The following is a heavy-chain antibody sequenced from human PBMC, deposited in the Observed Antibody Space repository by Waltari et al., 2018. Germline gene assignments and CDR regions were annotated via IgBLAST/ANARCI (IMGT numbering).Heavy chain of an antibody. V-gene: IGHV1-24*01. J-gene: IGHJ4*02. CDR2: FDPEDGET. CDR3: ATGLLGRVRQQLVPDY. D-gene: IGHD6-13*01. Sequence: QVQLVQSGAEVKKPGASVKVSCKVSGYTLTELSMHWVRQAPGKGLEWMGGFDPEDGETIYAQKFQGRVTMTEDTSTDTAYMELSSLRSEDTAVYYCATGLLGRVRQQLVPDYWGQGTLVTVSS. CDR1: GYTLTELS.